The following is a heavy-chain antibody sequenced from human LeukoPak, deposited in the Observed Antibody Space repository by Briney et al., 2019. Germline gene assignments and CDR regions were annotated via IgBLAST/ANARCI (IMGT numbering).Heavy chain of an antibody. J-gene: IGHJ6*03. Sequence: GGSLRLSCAASGFTFDDYAMHWVRQAPGKGLEWVSGISWNSGSIGYADSVKGRFTISRDNAKNSLYLQMNSLRAEDTALYYCAKSLYSYGYYYYMDVWGKGTTVTISS. D-gene: IGHD5-18*01. CDR1: GFTFDDYA. CDR3: AKSLYSYGYYYYMDV. V-gene: IGHV3-9*01. CDR2: ISWNSGSI.